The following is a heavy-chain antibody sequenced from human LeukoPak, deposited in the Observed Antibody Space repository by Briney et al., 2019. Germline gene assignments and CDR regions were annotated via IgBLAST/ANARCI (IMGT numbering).Heavy chain of an antibody. Sequence: SQTLSLTCAISGDSVSSNSAAWNWIRQSPSRGLEWLGRTYYGSKWYNDYAVSVKSRITINPDTSKNQFSLKLSSVTAADTAVYYCARRAYYDILTGYGGDAFDIWGQGTMVTVSS. CDR1: GDSVSSNSAA. V-gene: IGHV6-1*01. CDR3: ARRAYYDILTGYGGDAFDI. J-gene: IGHJ3*02. D-gene: IGHD3-9*01. CDR2: TYYGSKWYN.